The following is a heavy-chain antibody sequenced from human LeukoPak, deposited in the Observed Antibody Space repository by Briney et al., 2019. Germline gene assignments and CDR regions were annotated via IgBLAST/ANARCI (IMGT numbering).Heavy chain of an antibody. J-gene: IGHJ6*03. CDR2: FRGSGTGI. CDR1: GFTFSDYY. Sequence: KSGGSLRLSCAASGFTFSDYYMSWIRQAPGKGLECLSLFRGSGTGIYYADSAKGRFTISRDNAKNSLYLQMNSLRAEDTAVYYCARAATLIMTNYYYMDVWGKGTTVTVSS. D-gene: IGHD4-11*01. V-gene: IGHV3-11*04. CDR3: ARAATLIMTNYYYMDV.